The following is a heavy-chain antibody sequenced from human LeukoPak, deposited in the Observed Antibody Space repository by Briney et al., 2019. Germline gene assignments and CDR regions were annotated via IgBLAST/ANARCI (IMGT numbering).Heavy chain of an antibody. V-gene: IGHV4-34*01. CDR2: INHSGST. CDR3: ARRRGYCSSTSCPRLLYNWFDP. Sequence: SETLSLTCAVYGGSFSGYDWSWIRQPPGKGLEWIGEINHSGSTNYNPSLKSRVTISVDTSKNQFSLKLSSVTAADTAVYYCARRRGYCSSTSCPRLLYNWFDPWGQGTLVTVSP. CDR1: GGSFSGYD. D-gene: IGHD2-2*01. J-gene: IGHJ5*02.